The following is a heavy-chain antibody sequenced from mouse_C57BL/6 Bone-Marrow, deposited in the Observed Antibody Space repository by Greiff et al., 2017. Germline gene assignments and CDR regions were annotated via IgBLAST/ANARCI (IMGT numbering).Heavy chain of an antibody. CDR3: TISTVVTTGGPWFAY. Sequence: EVKLVESGEGLVKPGGSLKLSCAASGFTFSSYAMSWVRQTPEKRLEWVVYISSGGDYIYYADTVKGRFTISRDNARNTLYMQMSSLKSEDTAMYYCTISTVVTTGGPWFAYWGQGTLVTVSA. V-gene: IGHV5-9-1*02. J-gene: IGHJ3*01. D-gene: IGHD2-2*01. CDR2: ISSGGDYI. CDR1: GFTFSSYA.